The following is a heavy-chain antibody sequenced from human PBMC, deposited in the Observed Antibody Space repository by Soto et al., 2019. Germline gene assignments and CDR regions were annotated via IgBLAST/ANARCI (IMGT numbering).Heavy chain of an antibody. CDR1: GFTFGDYA. D-gene: IGHD1-26*01. CDR2: ITSKRYGGET. V-gene: IGHV3-49*03. Sequence: GGSVGLSCITSGFTFGDYAMMWFRQAPGKGLEWVSFITSKRYGGETEYAASVEGRFTISRDDSKSVAYLQMNSLRTDDTAVYCCSRLRPNNWGARLDFWGQGTLVTVSS. CDR3: SRLRPNNWGARLDF. J-gene: IGHJ4*02.